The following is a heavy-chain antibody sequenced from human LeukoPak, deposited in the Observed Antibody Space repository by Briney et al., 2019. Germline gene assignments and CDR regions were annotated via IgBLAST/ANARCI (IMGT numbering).Heavy chain of an antibody. V-gene: IGHV4-59*08. CDR1: GGSISSYY. CDR2: IYSSGST. J-gene: IGHJ3*02. CDR3: ARRLAVTGSPAFDI. D-gene: IGHD6-19*01. Sequence: PSETLSLTCTVSGGSISSYYWSWLRQPPAKGLDWIGYIYSSGSTNYNPSLKSRVTISVDTSMHQFSLRLSSVTAADTAVYYCARRLAVTGSPAFDIWGQGTMVTVSS.